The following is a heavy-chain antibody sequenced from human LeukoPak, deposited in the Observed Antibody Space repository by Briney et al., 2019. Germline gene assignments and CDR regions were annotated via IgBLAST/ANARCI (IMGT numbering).Heavy chain of an antibody. J-gene: IGHJ4*02. Sequence: ASVKVSCKASGGTFSSYAISWVRQAPGQGLEWMGRIIPILGIANYAQKFQGRFTITADKSTSTAYMELSSLRSEDTAVYYCARDPPGQWLGFDYWGQGTLVTVSS. CDR1: GGTFSSYA. V-gene: IGHV1-69*04. CDR3: ARDPPGQWLGFDY. CDR2: IIPILGIA. D-gene: IGHD6-19*01.